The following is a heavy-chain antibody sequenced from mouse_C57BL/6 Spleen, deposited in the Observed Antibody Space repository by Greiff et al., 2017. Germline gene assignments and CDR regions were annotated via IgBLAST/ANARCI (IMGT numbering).Heavy chain of an antibody. V-gene: IGHV2-5*01. CDR1: GFSLTSYG. Sequence: VQLQQSGPGLVQPSQSLSITCTVSGFSLTSYGVHWVRPSPGKGLEWLGVIWRGGSTDYNAAFMSRLSIPKDNSKSQVFFKMNSLQADDTAIYYCAKRGGNYSYAMDYWGQGTSVTVAS. CDR2: IWRGGST. CDR3: AKRGGNYSYAMDY. J-gene: IGHJ4*01. D-gene: IGHD2-1*01.